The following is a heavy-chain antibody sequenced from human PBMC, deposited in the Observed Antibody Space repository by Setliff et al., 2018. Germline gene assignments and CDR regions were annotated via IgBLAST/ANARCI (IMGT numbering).Heavy chain of an antibody. CDR3: ATPRRDDLDTPFDTFDI. CDR2: MSHRGRT. J-gene: IGHJ3*02. D-gene: IGHD3-3*01. Sequence: SETLSLTCGVSGVSINSGHYWGWIRQPPGKGLEWIVTMSHRGRTYYNPSLESRVTMSLDTSKNQFSLGLTYVAAADTAVYYCATPRRDDLDTPFDTFDIWGQGTMVTVSS. V-gene: IGHV4-38-2*01. CDR1: GVSINSGHY.